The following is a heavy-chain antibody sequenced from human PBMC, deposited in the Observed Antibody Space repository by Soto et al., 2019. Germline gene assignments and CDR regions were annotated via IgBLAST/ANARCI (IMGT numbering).Heavy chain of an antibody. V-gene: IGHV3-53*01. CDR3: STSSPHEYHFAMDA. J-gene: IGHJ6*02. D-gene: IGHD6-6*01. Sequence: PGGSLRLSCAASGLSVSSSDMSWVRQASGKGLEWVSVIYSGGSTHDADSGKGRFTISRDNSKNTVHLQMNSLRLPDPAVYFCSTSSPHEYHFAMDAWGQGTTVTVS. CDR1: GLSVSSSD. CDR2: IYSGGST.